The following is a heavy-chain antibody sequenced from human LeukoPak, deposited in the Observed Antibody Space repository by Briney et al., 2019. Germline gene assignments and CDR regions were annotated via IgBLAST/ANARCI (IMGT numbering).Heavy chain of an antibody. Sequence: GGSLRLSCAASGFTFSSYGMHWVRQAPGKGLEWVAVISYDGSNKYYADSVKGRFTISRDNSKNTLYLQMNSLRAEDTAVYYCAKRADCSGGSCYSYGMDVWGQGTTVTVSS. D-gene: IGHD2-15*01. CDR2: ISYDGSNK. CDR3: AKRADCSGGSCYSYGMDV. J-gene: IGHJ6*02. CDR1: GFTFSSYG. V-gene: IGHV3-30*18.